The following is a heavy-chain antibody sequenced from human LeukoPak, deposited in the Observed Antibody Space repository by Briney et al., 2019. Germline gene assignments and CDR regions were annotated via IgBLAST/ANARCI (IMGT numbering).Heavy chain of an antibody. Sequence: ASVKVSCKASGGTFISYALSWVRQAPGQGLEWMGGIIPIFGTANYAQKFQGRVTITADESTSTAYMELSSLRSEDTAVYYCAIQRIVQNWFDPWGQGTLVTVSS. CDR2: IIPIFGTA. D-gene: IGHD2/OR15-2a*01. V-gene: IGHV1-69*13. J-gene: IGHJ5*02. CDR3: AIQRIVQNWFDP. CDR1: GGTFISYA.